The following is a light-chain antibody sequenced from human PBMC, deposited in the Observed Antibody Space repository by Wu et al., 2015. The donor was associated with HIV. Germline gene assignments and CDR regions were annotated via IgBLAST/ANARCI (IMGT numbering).Light chain of an antibody. Sequence: ERVTLSCRASQSIATNLAWYQQKPGQSPRLLIYGASTRASGIAPRFSGSGSGTDFTLTISSMQSEDFGLYYCQQYNNWPPLTFGGGTKVEIK. J-gene: IGKJ4*01. CDR1: QSIATN. CDR2: GAS. V-gene: IGKV3-15*01. CDR3: QQYNNWPPLT.